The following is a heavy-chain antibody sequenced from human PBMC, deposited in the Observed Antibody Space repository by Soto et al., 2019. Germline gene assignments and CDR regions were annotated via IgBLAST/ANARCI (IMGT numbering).Heavy chain of an antibody. D-gene: IGHD1-26*01. V-gene: IGHV4-59*01. Sequence: ASETLSLTCTVSGGSISGYYWSWIRQPPGKGLEWIGYIYYSVNPDYNPSLKSRVSISVDTSKNQFSLKLSSVTAADTAVYYCARVKWGQLYYFDSWGQGTLVTVSS. CDR1: GGSISGYY. J-gene: IGHJ4*02. CDR3: ARVKWGQLYYFDS. CDR2: IYYSVNP.